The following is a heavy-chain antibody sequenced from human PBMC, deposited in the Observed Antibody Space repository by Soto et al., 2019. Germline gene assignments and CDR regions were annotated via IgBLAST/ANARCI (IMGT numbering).Heavy chain of an antibody. D-gene: IGHD3-10*01. CDR2: ISASNGNT. Sequence: GASVKVSCKASGYTFTTYSITWVRQAPGQGLEWMGWISASNGNTDYAQKLQGRVTMTTDTSTSTAYMEVRSLRSEDTAVYYCAIIRRVRGATYYYYGMDVWGQGTTVTVSS. CDR1: GYTFTTYS. CDR3: AIIRRVRGATYYYYGMDV. J-gene: IGHJ6*02. V-gene: IGHV1-18*04.